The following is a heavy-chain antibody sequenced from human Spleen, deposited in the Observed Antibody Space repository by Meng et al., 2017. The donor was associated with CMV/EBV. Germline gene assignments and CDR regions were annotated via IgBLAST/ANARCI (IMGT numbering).Heavy chain of an antibody. Sequence: CQAPGYSFNIYGITWVRQAPGQGLEWMGWISGYNGEPNLAQKFQGRVTMTTDTSTTTAYMELRSLRSDDTAVYYCARGDTGTTFDYWGQGTLVTVSS. CDR1: GYSFNIYG. V-gene: IGHV1-18*01. D-gene: IGHD1-1*01. CDR2: ISGYNGEP. CDR3: ARGDTGTTFDY. J-gene: IGHJ4*02.